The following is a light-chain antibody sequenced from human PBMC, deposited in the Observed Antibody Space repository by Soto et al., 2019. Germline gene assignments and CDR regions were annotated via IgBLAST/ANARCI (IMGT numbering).Light chain of an antibody. CDR2: DAS. CDR1: ERIGNY. Sequence: EVVLTQSPATLSLSPGERATLSCRASERIGNYLAWYQQKLGQAPKLLIYDASHRAIGIPGRFSGDGSGTDFTRTISSLEPEDFAVYYCQWRSDWPPRLTFGGGTKVEIK. CDR3: QWRSDWPPRLT. V-gene: IGKV3-11*01. J-gene: IGKJ4*01.